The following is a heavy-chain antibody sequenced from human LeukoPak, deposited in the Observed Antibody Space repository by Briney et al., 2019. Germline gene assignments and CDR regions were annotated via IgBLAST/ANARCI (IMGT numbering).Heavy chain of an antibody. D-gene: IGHD3-10*01. CDR3: VRNLVRGVVYFDS. CDR2: ISDSGGGT. Sequence: GGSLRLSCAASGFTFSSYVMNWARQAPGKGLEWVSGISDSGGGTYYADSVKGRFTISRDNSKNTLYLQMNSLRVEDTAVHYCVRNLVRGVVYFDSWGQGALVTVSS. CDR1: GFTFSSYV. V-gene: IGHV3-23*01. J-gene: IGHJ4*02.